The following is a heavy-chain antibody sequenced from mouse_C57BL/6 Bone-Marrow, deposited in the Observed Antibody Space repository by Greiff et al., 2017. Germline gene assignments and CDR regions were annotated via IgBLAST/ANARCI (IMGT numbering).Heavy chain of an antibody. CDR3: ARFGYDGTGAY. CDR2: IHPNSGST. Sequence: QVQLKQPGAELVKPGASVKLSCKASGYTFTSYWMHWVKQRPGQGLEWIGMIHPNSGSTNYNEKFKSKATLTVDKSSSTAYMQLSSLTSEDSAVYYCARFGYDGTGAYWGQGTLVTVSA. D-gene: IGHD2-2*01. J-gene: IGHJ3*01. CDR1: GYTFTSYW. V-gene: IGHV1-64*01.